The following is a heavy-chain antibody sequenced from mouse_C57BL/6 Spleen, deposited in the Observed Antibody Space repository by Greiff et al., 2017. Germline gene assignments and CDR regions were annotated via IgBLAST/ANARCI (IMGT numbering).Heavy chain of an antibody. CDR1: GYAFSSSW. J-gene: IGHJ3*01. Sequence: QVQLQQSGPELVKPGASVKISCKASGYAFSSSWMNWVKQRPGKGLEWIGRIYPGDGDTNYNGKFKGKATLTADKSSSTAYMQLSSLTSEDSAVCVCARTDSSGVFAYWGQGTLVTVSA. V-gene: IGHV1-82*01. CDR2: IYPGDGDT. CDR3: ARTDSSGVFAY. D-gene: IGHD3-2*02.